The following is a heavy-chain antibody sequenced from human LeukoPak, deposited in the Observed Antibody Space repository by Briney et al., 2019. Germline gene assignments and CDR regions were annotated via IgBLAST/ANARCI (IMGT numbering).Heavy chain of an antibody. CDR1: GGSISSYY. V-gene: IGHV4-59*01. CDR2: IYYSGST. CDR3: ARWRSWYGIDY. Sequence: SETLSLTCTVSGGSISSYYWRWIRQPPGKGLEWIGYIYYSGSTNYNPSLKSRVTISVDTSKNQFSLKLSSVTAADTAVYYCARWRSWYGIDYWGQGTLVTVSS. D-gene: IGHD6-13*01. J-gene: IGHJ4*02.